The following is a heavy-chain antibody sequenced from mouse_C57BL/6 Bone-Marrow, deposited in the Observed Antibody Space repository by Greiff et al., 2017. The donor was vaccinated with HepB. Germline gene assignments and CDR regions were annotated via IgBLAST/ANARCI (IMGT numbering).Heavy chain of an antibody. J-gene: IGHJ1*03. CDR2: IDPNSGGT. CDR1: GYTFTSYW. CDR3: ARNYGSSYGGYFDV. V-gene: IGHV1-72*01. D-gene: IGHD1-1*01. Sequence: QVQLKESGAELVKPGASVKLSCKASGYTFTSYWMHWVKQRPGRGLEWIGRIDPNSGGTKYNEKFKSKATLTVDEPSSTAYMQLSSLTSEDSAVYYCARNYGSSYGGYFDVWGTGTTVTVSS.